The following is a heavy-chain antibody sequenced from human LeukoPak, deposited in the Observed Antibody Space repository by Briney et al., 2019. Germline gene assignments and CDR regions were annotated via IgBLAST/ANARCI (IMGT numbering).Heavy chain of an antibody. D-gene: IGHD4-17*01. V-gene: IGHV1-2*02. CDR2: INPNSGGT. CDR1: GYTFTDYH. Sequence: RGASVKVSCKASGYTFTDYHFNWVRQAPGQGLEWMGWINPNSGGTHYAQNFQDRVTMTRDTSISTAYMEVSRLTSDDTAVYYCARTLTTAAWDYWGQGTLVTVSS. J-gene: IGHJ4*02. CDR3: ARTLTTAAWDY.